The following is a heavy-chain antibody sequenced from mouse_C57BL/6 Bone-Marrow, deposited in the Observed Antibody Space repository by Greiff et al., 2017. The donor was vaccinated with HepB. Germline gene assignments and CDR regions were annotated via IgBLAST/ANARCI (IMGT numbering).Heavy chain of an antibody. CDR3: ARIYYDYDGGVDY. CDR1: GFSLTSYA. Sequence: QVQLQQSGPGLVAPSQSLSITCTVSGFSLTSYAISWVRQPPGKGLEWLGVIWTGGGTNYNSALKSRLSISKDNSKSQVFLKMNSLQTDDTARYYCARIYYDYDGGVDYWGQGTTLTVSS. CDR2: IWTGGGT. J-gene: IGHJ2*01. D-gene: IGHD2-4*01. V-gene: IGHV2-9-1*01.